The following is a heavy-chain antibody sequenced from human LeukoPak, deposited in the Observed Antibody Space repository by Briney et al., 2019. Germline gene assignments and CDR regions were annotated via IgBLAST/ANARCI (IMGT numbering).Heavy chain of an antibody. Sequence: PGGSLRLSCAASGFTFSSYGMHWVRQAPGKGLEWVSAISGSGGSTYYADSVKGRFTISRDNSKNTLYLQMNSLRAEDTAVYYCASRKTYYDILTGYYYMDVWGKGTTVTVSS. V-gene: IGHV3-23*01. J-gene: IGHJ6*03. D-gene: IGHD3-9*01. CDR1: GFTFSSYG. CDR2: ISGSGGST. CDR3: ASRKTYYDILTGYYYMDV.